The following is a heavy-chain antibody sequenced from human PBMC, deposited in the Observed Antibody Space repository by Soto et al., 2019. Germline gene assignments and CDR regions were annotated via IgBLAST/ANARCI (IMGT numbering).Heavy chain of an antibody. V-gene: IGHV1-69*13. CDR2: IIPIFGTA. CDR3: ARGAVLMVYARAFDY. D-gene: IGHD2-8*01. Sequence: SVKVSCKASGGTFSSYAISWVRQAPGQGLEWMGGIIPIFGTANYAQKFQGRVTITADESTSTAYMELSSLRSEDTAVYYCARGAVLMVYARAFDYWGQGTLVTDSS. CDR1: GGTFSSYA. J-gene: IGHJ4*02.